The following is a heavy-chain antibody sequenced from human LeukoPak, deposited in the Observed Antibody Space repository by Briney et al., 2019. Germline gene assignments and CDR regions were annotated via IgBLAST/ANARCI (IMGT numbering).Heavy chain of an antibody. CDR2: IKQDGSEK. D-gene: IGHD2-8*01. CDR3: ARDVSANDY. Sequence: GGSPRLSCAVSGFTFSSYWMSWVRQAPGKGLEWVANIKQDGSEKYYVDSVKGRFTISRDNAKNSLYLQMNSLRVEDTAVYYCARDVSANDYWGQGTLVTVSS. J-gene: IGHJ4*02. V-gene: IGHV3-7*01. CDR1: GFTFSSYW.